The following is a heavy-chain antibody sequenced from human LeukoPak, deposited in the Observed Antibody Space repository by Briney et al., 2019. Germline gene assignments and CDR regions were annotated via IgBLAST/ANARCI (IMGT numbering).Heavy chain of an antibody. Sequence: PSQTLSLTCAISGDSFSSNSAAWNWIRQSPSGGLEWLGRTYYRSKLYNDYAVSVKSRITINPDTSKNQFSLQLNSVTPEDTAVYYCARVRYSYGSGSPNWFAPWGQGTLVTVSS. J-gene: IGHJ5*02. D-gene: IGHD3-10*01. CDR1: GDSFSSNSAA. V-gene: IGHV6-1*01. CDR3: ARVRYSYGSGSPNWFAP. CDR2: TYYRSKLYN.